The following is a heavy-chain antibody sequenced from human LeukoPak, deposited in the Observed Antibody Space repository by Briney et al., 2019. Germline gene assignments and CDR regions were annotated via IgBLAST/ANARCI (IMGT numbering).Heavy chain of an antibody. J-gene: IGHJ6*03. CDR1: GGSFSGYY. CDR2: INHSGST. CDR3: ARPVGGTSYYYYYMDV. D-gene: IGHD4-23*01. V-gene: IGHV4-34*01. Sequence: SETLSLTCAVYGGSFSGYYWSWIRQPPGKGLEWIGEINHSGSTNYNPSLKSRVTISVDTSKNQFSLKLSSVTAADTAVYYCARPVGGTSYYYYYMDVWGKGTTVTVSS.